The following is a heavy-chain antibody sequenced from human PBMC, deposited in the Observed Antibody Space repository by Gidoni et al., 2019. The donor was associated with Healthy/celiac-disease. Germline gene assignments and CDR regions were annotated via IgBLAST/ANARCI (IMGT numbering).Heavy chain of an antibody. J-gene: IGHJ6*03. CDR1: GGTISTGGYY. Sequence: QVQLQESGARLANPSQTLSLSCTVSGGTISTGGYYWSWIRQHPGKGLEWIGYIYYSWSTYYNPSLKSRVTISVDTSKNQFSLKLSSVTAADTAVYYCARVHRESTKHYYMDVWGKGTTVTVSS. D-gene: IGHD1-26*01. CDR3: ARVHRESTKHYYMDV. CDR2: IYYSWST. V-gene: IGHV4-31*03.